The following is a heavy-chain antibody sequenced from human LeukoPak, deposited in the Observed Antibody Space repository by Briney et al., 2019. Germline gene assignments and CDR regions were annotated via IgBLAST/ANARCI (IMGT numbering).Heavy chain of an antibody. CDR3: AKYSSSWYSGAFDI. CDR2: MSSHGSSI. J-gene: IGHJ3*02. D-gene: IGHD6-13*01. Sequence: GGSLRLSCAASGFSFSNSYMSWVRQAPGKGLEWVSYMSSHGSSIYYADSVKGRFTISRDNAKKSLYLQMNTLRDEDTAVYYCAKYSSSWYSGAFDIWGQGTMVTVSS. CDR1: GFSFSNSY. V-gene: IGHV3-11*04.